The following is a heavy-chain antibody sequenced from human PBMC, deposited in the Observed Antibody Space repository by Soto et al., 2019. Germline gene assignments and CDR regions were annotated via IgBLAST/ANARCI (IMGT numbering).Heavy chain of an antibody. CDR2: ISAYNGNT. V-gene: IGHV1-18*01. J-gene: IGHJ3*02. CDR1: GYTFTSYG. D-gene: IGHD6-19*01. Sequence: EASVKVSCKASGYTFTSYGISWVRQAPGQGLEWMGWISAYNGNTNYAQKLQGRVTMTTDTSTSTAYMELRSLRSDDTAVYYCARDLSYSSGWPDAFDIWGQGTMVTVSS. CDR3: ARDLSYSSGWPDAFDI.